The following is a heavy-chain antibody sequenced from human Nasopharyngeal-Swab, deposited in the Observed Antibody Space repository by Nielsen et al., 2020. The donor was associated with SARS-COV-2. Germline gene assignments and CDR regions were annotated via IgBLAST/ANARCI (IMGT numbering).Heavy chain of an antibody. Sequence: APVKVSCKASGYTFTSYDINWVRQATGQGLEWMGWMNPNSGNTGYAQKFQGRVTMTRNTSISTAYMELSSLRSEDTAVYYCARGGYGDYLGYYYYMDVWGKGTTVTVSS. CDR1: GYTFTSYD. CDR2: MNPNSGNT. CDR3: ARGGYGDYLGYYYYMDV. J-gene: IGHJ6*03. D-gene: IGHD4-17*01. V-gene: IGHV1-8*01.